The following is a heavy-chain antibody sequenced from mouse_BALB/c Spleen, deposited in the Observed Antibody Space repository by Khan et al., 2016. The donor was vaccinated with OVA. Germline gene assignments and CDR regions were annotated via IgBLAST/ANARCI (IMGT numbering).Heavy chain of an antibody. V-gene: IGHV1S81*02. CDR2: TNPTNGRT. CDR1: GYTFTSYW. Sequence: QVQLQQSGAELVKAGASVKMSCKASGYTFTSYWMHWVKQRLGQGLEWFAETNPTNGRTYYNEKFKSKATLTVDKSSSTAYMLLSGPTFEDSLVYYCARIKKIVATYFDYWGQGTTLTVSS. CDR3: ARIKKIVATYFDY. J-gene: IGHJ2*01. D-gene: IGHD1-1*01.